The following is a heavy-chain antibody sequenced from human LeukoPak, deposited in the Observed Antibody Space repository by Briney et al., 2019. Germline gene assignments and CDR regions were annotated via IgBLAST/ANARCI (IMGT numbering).Heavy chain of an antibody. CDR2: IIPIFGTA. D-gene: IGHD3-22*01. J-gene: IGHJ4*02. Sequence: SSVKVSCKASGGTFSSYAISWVRQAPGQGLEWMGGIIPIFGTANYAQKFQGRVTITTDEYTSTAYMALSSLRSEDTAVYYCARGSEYYDSSGYYYFDYWGQGTLVTVSS. V-gene: IGHV1-69*05. CDR1: GGTFSSYA. CDR3: ARGSEYYDSSGYYYFDY.